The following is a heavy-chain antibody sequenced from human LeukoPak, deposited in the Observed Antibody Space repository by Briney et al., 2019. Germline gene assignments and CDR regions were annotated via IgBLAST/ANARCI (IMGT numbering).Heavy chain of an antibody. CDR3: ARDLNPLLPYCAGGSCFDPHYYYYGLDV. D-gene: IGHD2-15*01. CDR1: GFTLSSYE. J-gene: IGHJ6*02. CDR2: ISNTGSAI. V-gene: IGHV3-48*03. Sequence: GGSLRLSCAASGFTLSSYEMNWVRQAPGKGLEWISYISNTGSAIYYADSVEGRFTISRDNAKNSLFLQMYGLRAEGTAVYFCARDLNPLLPYCAGGSCFDPHYYYYGLDVWGQGTTVTVSS.